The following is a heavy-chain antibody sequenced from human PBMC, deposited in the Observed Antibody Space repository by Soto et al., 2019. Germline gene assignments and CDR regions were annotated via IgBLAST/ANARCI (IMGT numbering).Heavy chain of an antibody. Sequence: GESLKISCKGSGYSFTSYWNGWVRQMPGKGLEWMGIIYPGDSDTRYSPSFQGQVTISADKSISTAYLQWSSLKASDTAMYYCATSYYYDSSGYGPSYGASDIWGQGTMVTVSS. V-gene: IGHV5-51*01. CDR2: IYPGDSDT. CDR3: ATSYYYDSSGYGPSYGASDI. D-gene: IGHD3-22*01. CDR1: GYSFTSYW. J-gene: IGHJ3*02.